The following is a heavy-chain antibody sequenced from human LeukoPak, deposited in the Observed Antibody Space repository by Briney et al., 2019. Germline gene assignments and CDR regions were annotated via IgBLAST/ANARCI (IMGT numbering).Heavy chain of an antibody. CDR2: ISSSSSYI. J-gene: IGHJ6*02. D-gene: IGHD2-15*01. CDR3: ARDIASTRMDV. CDR1: GFTFSSYS. V-gene: IGHV3-21*01. Sequence: GGSLRLSCAASGFTFSSYSMNWVRQAPGKGLEWVSSISSSSSYIYYADSVKGRFTISRDNSKNILYLQMNSLRAEDTAVYYCARDIASTRMDVWGQGTTVSVSS.